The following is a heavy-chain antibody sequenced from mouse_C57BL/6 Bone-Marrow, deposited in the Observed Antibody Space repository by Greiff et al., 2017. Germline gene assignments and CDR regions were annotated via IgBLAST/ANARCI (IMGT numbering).Heavy chain of an antibody. J-gene: IGHJ3*01. CDR2: IHPNGGSP. Sequence: VQLQQPGAELVKPGASVKLSCKASGFTFTSYWMHWVKQRPGQGLEWIGMIHPNGGSPNYTAKFKGKATLTVDKSSSTAYMQLSSLTSEDSAVYYCARSKRRIEPFAYGGPGTLVTVAA. CDR1: GFTFTSYW. CDR3: ARSKRRIEPFAY. V-gene: IGHV1-64*01.